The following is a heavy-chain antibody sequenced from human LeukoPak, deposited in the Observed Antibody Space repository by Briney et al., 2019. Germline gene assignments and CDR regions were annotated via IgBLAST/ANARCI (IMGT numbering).Heavy chain of an antibody. D-gene: IGHD5-24*01. V-gene: IGHV4-34*01. CDR3: ARRDGYNSYYFDY. CDR1: NGSFSGYY. Sequence: SETLSLTCTVYNGSFSGYYWSWIRQPPGKGLEWIGEIHRNGNTKYNPSLKSRVTISVDTSKNQFSLKLSSVTAADTAVYYCARRDGYNSYYFDYWGQGTLVTVSS. J-gene: IGHJ4*02. CDR2: IHRNGNT.